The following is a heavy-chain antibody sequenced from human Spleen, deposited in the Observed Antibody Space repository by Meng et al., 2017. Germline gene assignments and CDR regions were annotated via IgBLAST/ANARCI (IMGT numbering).Heavy chain of an antibody. Sequence: ASVKVSCKASGYSFITYAMHWVRQAPGQRLEWMGWISAANGNTKYSQKFQGRVTITRDTSANTAYMELRSLRSDDTAVYYCARDGRTLWFGELSPPGFDYWGQGTLVTSPQ. CDR2: ISAANGNT. D-gene: IGHD3-10*01. CDR1: GYSFITYA. CDR3: ARDGRTLWFGELSPPGFDY. V-gene: IGHV1-3*01. J-gene: IGHJ4*02.